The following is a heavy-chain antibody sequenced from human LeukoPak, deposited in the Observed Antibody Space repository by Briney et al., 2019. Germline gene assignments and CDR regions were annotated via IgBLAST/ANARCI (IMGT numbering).Heavy chain of an antibody. D-gene: IGHD6-6*01. V-gene: IGHV3-23*01. CDR3: AKAIVGSSYRYFDY. Sequence: GGSLRLPCAASGFTFSSYAMSWVRQAPGKGLEWVSAVSGSGGSTNYADSVKGRFTISRDNSKNTLYLQMNSLRAEDSALYYCAKAIVGSSYRYFDYWGQGTLVNVFS. CDR1: GFTFSSYA. J-gene: IGHJ4*02. CDR2: VSGSGGST.